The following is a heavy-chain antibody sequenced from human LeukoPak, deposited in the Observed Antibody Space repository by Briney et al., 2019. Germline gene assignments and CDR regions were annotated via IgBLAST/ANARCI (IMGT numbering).Heavy chain of an antibody. CDR2: IKQDGSGK. J-gene: IGHJ6*02. CDR3: ASGNGMDV. V-gene: IGHV3-7*05. CDR1: GFTFSTYW. Sequence: GGSLRLSCVDSGFTFSTYWMSWVRQAPGRGLEWVANIKQDGSGKYYVDSVKGRFTISRDNAQNSLYLQMNSLGADDTAVYYCASGNGMDVWGQGTTVTVSS.